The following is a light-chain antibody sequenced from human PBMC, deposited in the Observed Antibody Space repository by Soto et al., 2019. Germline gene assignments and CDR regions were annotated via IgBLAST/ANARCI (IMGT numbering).Light chain of an antibody. J-gene: IGKJ1*01. Sequence: DSQMAQCPSSLAASVGERVGIPCRASQSISSYLNWYQQKPGKAPKLLIYAASSLQSGVPSRFSGSGSGTDFTLTISSLQPEDFATYYCQQSYTTPRTFGQGTKVDIK. CDR1: QSISSY. CDR3: QQSYTTPRT. CDR2: AAS. V-gene: IGKV1-39*01.